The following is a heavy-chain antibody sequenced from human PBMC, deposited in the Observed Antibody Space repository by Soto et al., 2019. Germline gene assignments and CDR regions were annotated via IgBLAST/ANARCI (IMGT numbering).Heavy chain of an antibody. CDR2: ISSNSDKT. V-gene: IGHV3-48*02. CDR3: ARLPKGSLVTA. D-gene: IGHD2-21*02. J-gene: IGHJ4*02. CDR1: GFRFSDHS. Sequence: LVESGGGLVSPGGALRLSCVASGFRFSDHSMNWVRQAPGKGLQWISYISSNSDKTYYADSVKGRFTVSRDNAKNALFLQMNSLRDDDTATSYCARLPKGSLVTAWGQGARVTVSS.